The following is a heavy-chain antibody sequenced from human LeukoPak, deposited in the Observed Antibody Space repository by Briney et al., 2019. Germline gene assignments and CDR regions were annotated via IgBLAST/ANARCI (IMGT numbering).Heavy chain of an antibody. CDR1: GFTFDDYA. D-gene: IGHD1-20*01. CDR3: AKGVTGWGQAWWYGMDV. J-gene: IGHJ6*02. CDR2: ISWNSGSI. V-gene: IGHV3-9*01. Sequence: GGSLRLSCAASGFTFDDYAMHWVRQAPGKGLEWVSGISWNSGSIGYADSVKGRFTISRDNAKNSLYLQMNSLRAEDTALYYCAKGVTGWGQAWWYGMDVWGQGTTVTVSS.